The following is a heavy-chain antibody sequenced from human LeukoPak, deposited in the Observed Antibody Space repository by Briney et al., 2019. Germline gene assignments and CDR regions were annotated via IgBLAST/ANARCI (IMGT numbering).Heavy chain of an antibody. CDR3: ARDYLSGLDY. D-gene: IGHD3-16*02. CDR1: GFTFSSYN. Sequence: PGGSLRLSCAASGFTFSSYNMNWVRQAPGKGLEWVSYIGSSGDTIYYADSVKGRFTISRDNAKNSLYLQMNSLRAEDTAVYYCARDYLSGLDYWGRGTLVTVSS. CDR2: IGSSGDTI. V-gene: IGHV3-48*04. J-gene: IGHJ4*02.